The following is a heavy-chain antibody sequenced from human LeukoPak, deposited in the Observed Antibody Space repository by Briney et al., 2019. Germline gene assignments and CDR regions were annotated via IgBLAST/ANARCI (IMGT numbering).Heavy chain of an antibody. J-gene: IGHJ3*02. CDR3: ASSTYSGSHWDAFDI. D-gene: IGHD1-26*01. CDR2: IDSYGSST. CDR1: GFTFSSYW. Sequence: GGSLRLSCAASGFTFSSYWMHWVRQAPGKGLVWVSRIDSYGSSTSFADSVKGRFTISRDNAKNTLYLQINSLRAEDTAVYYCASSTYSGSHWDAFDIWGQGTMVTVSS. V-gene: IGHV3-74*01.